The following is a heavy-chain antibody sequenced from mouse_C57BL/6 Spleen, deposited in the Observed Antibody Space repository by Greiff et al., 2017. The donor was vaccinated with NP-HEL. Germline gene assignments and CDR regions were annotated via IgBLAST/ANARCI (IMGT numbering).Heavy chain of an antibody. CDR1: GYTFTSYW. D-gene: IGHD4-1*01. Sequence: QVQLQQPGAELVKPGASVKLSCKASGYTFTSYWMHWVKQRPGQGLEWIGMIHPNSGSTNYNEKFKSKATLTVDKSSSTAYMQLSSLTSEDSAVYYGARCRELGLFDYWGQGTTLTVSS. CDR2: IHPNSGST. CDR3: ARCRELGLFDY. J-gene: IGHJ2*01. V-gene: IGHV1-64*01.